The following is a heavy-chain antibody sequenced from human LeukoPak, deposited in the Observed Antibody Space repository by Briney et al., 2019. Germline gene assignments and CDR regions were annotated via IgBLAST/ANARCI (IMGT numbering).Heavy chain of an antibody. CDR1: GYTFTGYY. V-gene: IGHV1-2*02. CDR3: ARGDYYYDSSGYYTEYFQH. D-gene: IGHD3-22*01. Sequence: ASVKVSCKASGYTFTGYYMHWVRQAPGQGLEWMGWINPNSGGTNYAQKFQGRVTMTRDTSISTAYMELSRLRSDDTAVYYCARGDYYYDSSGYYTEYFQHWGQGTLVTVSS. J-gene: IGHJ1*01. CDR2: INPNSGGT.